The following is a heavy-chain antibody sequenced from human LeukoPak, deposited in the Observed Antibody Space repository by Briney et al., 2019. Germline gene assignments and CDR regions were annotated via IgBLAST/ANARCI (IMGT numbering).Heavy chain of an antibody. J-gene: IGHJ4*02. V-gene: IGHV3-21*01. Sequence: GGSLRLSCAASGFTFSSSSMNWVRQAPGKGLEWVSSISTSGDYIYYADSVKGRFTISRDNAKNSLYLQMNSLGAEDTAIYYCARGGYDFWSGYVYFDCWGQGTLVTVSS. D-gene: IGHD3-3*01. CDR2: ISTSGDYI. CDR1: GFTFSSSS. CDR3: ARGGYDFWSGYVYFDC.